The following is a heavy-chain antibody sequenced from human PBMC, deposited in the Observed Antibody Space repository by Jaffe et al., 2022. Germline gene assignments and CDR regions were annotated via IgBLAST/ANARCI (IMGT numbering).Heavy chain of an antibody. CDR1: GGSISSYY. J-gene: IGHJ6*04. Sequence: QVQLQESGPGLVKPSETLSLTCTVSGGSISSYYWSWIRQPPGKGLEWIGYIYYSGSTNYNPSLKSRVTISVDTSKNQFSLKLSSVTAADTAVYYCARDPHPGDLGGGVWGKGTTVTVSS. CDR3: ARDPHPGDLGGGV. D-gene: IGHD1-26*01. V-gene: IGHV4-59*01. CDR2: IYYSGST.